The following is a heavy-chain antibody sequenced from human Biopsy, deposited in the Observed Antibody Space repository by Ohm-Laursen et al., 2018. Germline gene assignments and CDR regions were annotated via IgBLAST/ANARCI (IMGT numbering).Heavy chain of an antibody. D-gene: IGHD3-22*01. Sequence: GTLSLTCVVYGESFNGYYWSWIRQTPGKGLEWIGEINHSGRTNYNPSLKSRVTISVDTSKNQFSLKARSVTAADTAVYYCVRGVDYYDPYHYYALDVWGQGTTVTVSS. J-gene: IGHJ6*02. CDR1: GESFNGYY. CDR3: VRGVDYYDPYHYYALDV. V-gene: IGHV4-34*01. CDR2: INHSGRT.